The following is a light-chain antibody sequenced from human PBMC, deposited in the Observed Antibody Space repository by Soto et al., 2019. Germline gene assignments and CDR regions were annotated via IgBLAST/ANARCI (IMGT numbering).Light chain of an antibody. CDR1: SSDVGGYNY. V-gene: IGLV2-8*01. Sequence: QSVLTQPPSASGSPGQSVTISCTGTSSDVGGYNYVSWYQQHPGKAPKLMIYEVSKRPSGVPDRFSGSKSGNTASLTVSGXQAEDEADYYCSSYAGSNNLVFGGGTKLTVL. CDR3: SSYAGSNNLV. CDR2: EVS. J-gene: IGLJ3*02.